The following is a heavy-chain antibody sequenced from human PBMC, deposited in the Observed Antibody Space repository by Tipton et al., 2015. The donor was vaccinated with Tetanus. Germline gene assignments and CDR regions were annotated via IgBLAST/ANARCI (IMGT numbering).Heavy chain of an antibody. CDR3: VRASYNSPGKYYFDD. CDR1: GVSIRNGGYS. CDR2: TYHTGGT. J-gene: IGHJ4*02. V-gene: IGHV4-30-2*01. Sequence: TLSLTCAVSGVSIRNGGYSWNWIRQPAGKGLEWIGYTYHTGGTYYNPSLKSRVTISVDRSSDQFSLRLTSVTAADTAIYYCVRASYNSPGKYYFDDWGQGTLVTVSS. D-gene: IGHD1-1*01.